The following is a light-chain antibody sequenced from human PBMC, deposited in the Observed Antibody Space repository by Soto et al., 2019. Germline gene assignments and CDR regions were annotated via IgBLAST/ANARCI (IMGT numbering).Light chain of an antibody. Sequence: DIQMTQSPSSLSASVGDRVTITCRASQSISTYLNWYQQKPGKAPKLLIYHASSVVTGVPSRFSGSGSGTEFTLTISSLQPDDFAAYYCQQYSTLWTFGQGTKVDIK. CDR2: HAS. V-gene: IGKV1-5*01. J-gene: IGKJ1*01. CDR1: QSISTY. CDR3: QQYSTLWT.